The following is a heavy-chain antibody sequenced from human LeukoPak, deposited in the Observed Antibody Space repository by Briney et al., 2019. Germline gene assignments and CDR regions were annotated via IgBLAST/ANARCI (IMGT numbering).Heavy chain of an antibody. Sequence: ASVKVSCKASGYTFTSFGITWVRQAPGQGLEWMGRISANNGDTNYAQNFQGRVTMTTDTSTSTAYLELRSLTSDDTAVYYCARSYSGTYYIYWGRGTLVTVSS. D-gene: IGHD1-26*01. J-gene: IGHJ4*02. CDR2: ISANNGDT. V-gene: IGHV1-18*01. CDR3: ARSYSGTYYIY. CDR1: GYTFTSFG.